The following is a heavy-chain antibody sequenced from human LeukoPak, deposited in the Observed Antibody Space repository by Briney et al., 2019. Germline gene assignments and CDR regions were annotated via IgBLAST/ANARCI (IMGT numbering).Heavy chain of an antibody. V-gene: IGHV3-23*01. CDR1: GFTFSSYG. J-gene: IGHJ4*02. CDR3: AKDGLYYDILTGYYRGGVYFDY. D-gene: IGHD3-9*01. Sequence: GGSLRLSCAASGFTFSSYGMSWVRQAPGKGLEWVSAISGSGGSTYYADSVKGRFTISRDNSKNTLYLQMNSLRAEDTAVYYCAKDGLYYDILTGYYRGGVYFDYWGQGTLVTVSS. CDR2: ISGSGGST.